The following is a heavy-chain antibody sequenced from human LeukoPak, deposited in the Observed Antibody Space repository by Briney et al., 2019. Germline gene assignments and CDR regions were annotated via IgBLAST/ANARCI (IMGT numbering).Heavy chain of an antibody. Sequence: PSETLSLACAVYGGSFSSYYWSWIRQPPGKGLEWIGEINHSGSTNYNPSLKSRVTISVDTSRNQFSLKLSSVTAADTAVYYCARGLWFGDENPPYFDYWGQGILVTVSS. CDR2: INHSGST. CDR3: ARGLWFGDENPPYFDY. D-gene: IGHD3-10*01. CDR1: GGSFSSYY. J-gene: IGHJ4*02. V-gene: IGHV4-34*01.